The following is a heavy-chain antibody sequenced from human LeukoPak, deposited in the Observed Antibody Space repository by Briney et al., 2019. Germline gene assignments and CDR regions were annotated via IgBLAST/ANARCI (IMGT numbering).Heavy chain of an antibody. D-gene: IGHD4-17*01. CDR2: IIPIFGTA. CDR1: GGTFSSYA. J-gene: IGHJ3*02. CDR3: ARDDNDYGDPWSAVDAFDI. V-gene: IGHV1-69*13. Sequence: SVTVSCTASGGTFSSYAISWVRQAPGQGLEWMGGIIPIFGTANYAQKFQGRVTITADESTSTAYMELSSLRSEDTAVYYCARDDNDYGDPWSAVDAFDIWGQGTMVTVSS.